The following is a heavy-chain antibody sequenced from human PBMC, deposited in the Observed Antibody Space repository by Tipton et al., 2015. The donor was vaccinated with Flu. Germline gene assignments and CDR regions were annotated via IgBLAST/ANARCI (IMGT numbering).Heavy chain of an antibody. D-gene: IGHD2-15*01. CDR1: GASISSGSYY. J-gene: IGHJ4*02. V-gene: IGHV4-39*07. CDR3: ARVLVVAATPFDY. CDR2: VYYSGTT. Sequence: TLSLTCTVSGASISSGSYYWAWIRQPPGKGLEWVGSVYYSGTTYYNPSLKSRVTISVDTSKNQFSLKVSSVTAAATAVYYCARVLVVAATPFDYWGQGILVFVSS.